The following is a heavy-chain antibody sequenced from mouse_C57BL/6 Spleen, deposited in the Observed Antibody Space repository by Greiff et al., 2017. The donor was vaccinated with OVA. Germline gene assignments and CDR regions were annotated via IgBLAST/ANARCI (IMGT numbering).Heavy chain of an antibody. D-gene: IGHD2-3*01. CDR3: ARDLYDGYYGY. CDR1: GYSITSGYY. V-gene: IGHV3-6*01. Sequence: EVKLMESGPGLVKPSQSLSLTCSVTGYSITSGYYWNWIRQFPGNKLEWMGYISYDGSNNYNPSLKNRISITRDTSKNQFFLKLNSVTTEDTATYYCARDLYDGYYGYWGQGTTLTVSS. J-gene: IGHJ2*01. CDR2: ISYDGSN.